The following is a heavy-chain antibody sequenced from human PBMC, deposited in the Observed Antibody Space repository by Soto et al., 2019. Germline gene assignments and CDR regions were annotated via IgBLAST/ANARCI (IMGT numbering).Heavy chain of an antibody. Sequence: EVQLLESGGGLVQPGGSLRLSCAASGFSFSDFAMSWVRQAPGRGLEWVSALSDNGGTTHYADSVKGRFTISSDNSKDTLYLQMKSLRVDDTALYYCAKDMGEYIWGNYRTNWFNPWGKGTLVTVSS. CDR3: AKDMGEYIWGNYRTNWFNP. J-gene: IGHJ5*02. V-gene: IGHV3-23*01. CDR2: LSDNGGTT. D-gene: IGHD3-16*02. CDR1: GFSFSDFA.